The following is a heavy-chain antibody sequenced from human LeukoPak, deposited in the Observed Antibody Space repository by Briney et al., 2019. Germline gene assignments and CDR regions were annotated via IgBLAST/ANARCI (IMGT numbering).Heavy chain of an antibody. J-gene: IGHJ6*02. D-gene: IGHD5-12*01. CDR1: GYTFTSYD. Sequence: VASVKVSCKASGYTFTSYDINWVRQATGQGLEWMGWMNPNSGNTGYAQKFQGRVTMTRNTSISTAYMELSSLRSVDTAVYYCARGAVATIPYYYYYYGMDVWGQGTTVTVSS. CDR3: ARGAVATIPYYYYYYGMDV. V-gene: IGHV1-8*01. CDR2: MNPNSGNT.